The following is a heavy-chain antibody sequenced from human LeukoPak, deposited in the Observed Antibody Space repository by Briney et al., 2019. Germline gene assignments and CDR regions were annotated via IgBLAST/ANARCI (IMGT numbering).Heavy chain of an antibody. CDR3: ASTHLGYCSSVSCQNDY. J-gene: IGHJ4*02. D-gene: IGHD2-15*01. CDR1: GFIVSSNY. V-gene: IGHV3-53*01. CDR2: IYSGGST. Sequence: GGSLRLSCAASGFIVSSNYMSWVRQAPGKGLEWVSVIYSGGSTYYADSVKGRFTISRDNSKNTLYLQMNSLRAVDTAVYYCASTHLGYCSSVSCQNDYWGQGTLVTVSS.